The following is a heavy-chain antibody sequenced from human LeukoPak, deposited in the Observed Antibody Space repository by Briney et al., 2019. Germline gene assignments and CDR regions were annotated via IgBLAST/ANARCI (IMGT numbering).Heavy chain of an antibody. Sequence: PSETLSLTCTVSGGSISSGSYFWSWIRQPAGKGLEWIGRIYTSGSTNYNPSLKSRVTISVDTSKNQFSLKLSSVTAADTAVYYCAGMVVIATRGVDYWGQGTLVTVSS. D-gene: IGHD2-21*01. V-gene: IGHV4-61*02. J-gene: IGHJ4*02. CDR1: GGSISSGSYF. CDR3: AGMVVIATRGVDY. CDR2: IYTSGST.